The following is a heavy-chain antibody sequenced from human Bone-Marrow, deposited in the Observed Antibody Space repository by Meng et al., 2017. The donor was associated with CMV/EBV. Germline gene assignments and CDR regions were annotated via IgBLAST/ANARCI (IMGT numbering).Heavy chain of an antibody. CDR3: AIFHSGSYWGSFDY. CDR1: GGSISSYY. D-gene: IGHD1-26*01. Sequence: GSLRLSCTVSGGSISSYYWSWIRQPPGKGLEWIGYTYYSGSTNYNPSLKSRVTISVDTSKNQFSLKLSSVTAADTAVYYCAIFHSGSYWGSFDYCGQGTLVTVSS. V-gene: IGHV4-59*01. CDR2: TYYSGST. J-gene: IGHJ4*02.